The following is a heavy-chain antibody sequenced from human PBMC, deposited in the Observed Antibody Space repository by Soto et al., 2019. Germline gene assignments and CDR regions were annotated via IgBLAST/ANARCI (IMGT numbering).Heavy chain of an antibody. CDR3: AKALNSKLRFLEWLTPRGWFDP. D-gene: IGHD3-3*01. J-gene: IGHJ5*02. Sequence: GSLRLSCAASGFTFSSYAMSWVRQAPGKGLEWVSAISGSGGSTYYADSVKGRFTISRDNSKNTLYLQMNSLRAEDTAVYYCAKALNSKLRFLEWLTPRGWFDPWGQGTLVTVSS. CDR1: GFTFSSYA. V-gene: IGHV3-23*01. CDR2: ISGSGGST.